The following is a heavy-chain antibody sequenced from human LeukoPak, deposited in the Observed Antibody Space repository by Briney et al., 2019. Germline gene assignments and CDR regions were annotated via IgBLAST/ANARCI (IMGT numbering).Heavy chain of an antibody. J-gene: IGHJ4*02. CDR3: AREVDLGELSAYFDY. CDR2: INHSGST. CDR1: GGSFSGYY. V-gene: IGHV4-34*01. Sequence: PSETLSLTCAVYGGSFSGYYWSWIRQPPGKGLEWIGEINHSGSTNYNPSLKSRVTISVDTSKNQFSLKLSSVTAADTAVYYCAREVDLGELSAYFDYWGQGTLVTVSS. D-gene: IGHD3-16*02.